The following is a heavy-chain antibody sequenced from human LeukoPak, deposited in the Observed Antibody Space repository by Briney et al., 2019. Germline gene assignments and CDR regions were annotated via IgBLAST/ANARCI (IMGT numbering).Heavy chain of an antibody. D-gene: IGHD6-19*01. J-gene: IGHJ6*02. CDR3: AREGGVPGTQDYYYYGMDV. V-gene: IGHV6-1*01. CDR1: GDSVSSNSPT. CDR2: TYYRSKWYS. Sequence: SQTLSLTCAISGDSVSSNSPTWIWIRQSPSRGLEWLGRTYYRSKWYSDYAESMKSRISINADTSKNQFSLQLNSVTPEDTAVYYCAREGGVPGTQDYYYYGMDVWGQGTTVTVSS.